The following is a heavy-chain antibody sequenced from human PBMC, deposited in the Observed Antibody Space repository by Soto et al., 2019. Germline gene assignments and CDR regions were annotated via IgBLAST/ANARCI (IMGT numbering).Heavy chain of an antibody. J-gene: IGHJ4*02. CDR1: GFSFRSYA. V-gene: IGHV3-30-3*01. Sequence: QVQLVESGGGVVQPGRSLRLSCAASGFSFRSYAMHWVRQAPGKGLEWVAVMSYDGSDKDYADSVKGRFTISRDNSKNPLYLQMSSLRAADTAVSYCARARLDTPALEYWGQGTLVTVSS. CDR3: ARARLDTPALEY. D-gene: IGHD2-2*01. CDR2: MSYDGSDK.